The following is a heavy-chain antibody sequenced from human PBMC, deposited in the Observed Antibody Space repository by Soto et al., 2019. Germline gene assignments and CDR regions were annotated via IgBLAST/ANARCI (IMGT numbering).Heavy chain of an antibody. CDR1: GFILSNAW. CDR2: IKSKSDGGTI. V-gene: IGHV3-15*07. CDR3: TTGWPSTGGYGAFEY. D-gene: IGHD6-19*01. J-gene: IGHJ4*02. Sequence: EVQLVESGGGLVKPGGSLRLSCAASGFILSNAWMNWVRQAPGKGLEWVGRIKSKSDGGTIDYAAPVKGRFAISRDDSXXTLYLKTSSLRTEDTAVYYCTTGWPSTGGYGAFEYWGQGTLVTVSS.